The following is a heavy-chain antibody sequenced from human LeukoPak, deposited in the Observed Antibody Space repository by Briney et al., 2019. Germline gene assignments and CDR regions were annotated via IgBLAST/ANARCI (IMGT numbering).Heavy chain of an antibody. V-gene: IGHV1-2*02. J-gene: IGHJ6*02. D-gene: IGHD3-3*01. Sequence: ASVKVSCKASGYTFTGYYMHWVRQAPGQGLEWMGWINTNSGGTNYAQKFQGRVTMTRDTSISTAYMELSRLRSDDTAVYYCARHDRRITIFGVVIIPGPYYGMDVWGQGTTVTVSS. CDR3: ARHDRRITIFGVVIIPGPYYGMDV. CDR2: INTNSGGT. CDR1: GYTFTGYY.